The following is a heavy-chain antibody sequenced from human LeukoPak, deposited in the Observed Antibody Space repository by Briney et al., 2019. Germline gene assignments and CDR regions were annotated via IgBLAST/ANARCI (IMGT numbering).Heavy chain of an antibody. CDR2: IKEDGTET. D-gene: IGHD5-24*01. J-gene: IGHJ4*02. CDR3: AKEGRSLQTY. CDR1: GFTFSSYT. Sequence: GGYLRLSCAASGFTFSSYTMRWVRQAPGKGLEWVANIKEDGTETYYVDSVKGRFTISRDNAKNSLYLQMNSLRVEDTAVYYCAKEGRSLQTYWGQGTLVTVSS. V-gene: IGHV3-7*03.